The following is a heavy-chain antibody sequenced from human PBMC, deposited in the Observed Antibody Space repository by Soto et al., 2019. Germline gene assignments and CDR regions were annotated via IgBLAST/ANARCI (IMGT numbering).Heavy chain of an antibody. D-gene: IGHD3-10*01. J-gene: IGHJ6*02. CDR1: GGSFSGYY. CDR3: ARGREYYGSGSYYNVMSRHSAHYYYYGMDV. Sequence: SEALSLTCAVYGGSFSGYYWSWIRQPPGKGLEWIGEINHSGSTNHNPSLKSRVTISVDTSKNQFSLKLSSVTAADTAVYYCARGREYYGSGSYYNVMSRHSAHYYYYGMDVWGQGTTVTVS. CDR2: INHSGST. V-gene: IGHV4-34*01.